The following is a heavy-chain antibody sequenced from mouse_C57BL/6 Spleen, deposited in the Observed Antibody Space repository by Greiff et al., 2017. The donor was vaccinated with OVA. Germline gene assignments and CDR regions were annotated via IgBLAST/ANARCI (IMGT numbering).Heavy chain of an antibody. D-gene: IGHD1-1*01. V-gene: IGHV1-55*01. J-gene: IGHJ2*01. CDR3: ATHYGSSYDVDY. Sequence: VQLQQPGAELVKPGASVKMSCKASGYTFTSYWITWVKQRPGQGLEWIGDIYPGCGSTTYNEKFKSKATLPVDTSSSTAYMQLSNLTSEVSAVYCSATHYGSSYDVDYWGQGTTLTVSS. CDR2: IYPGCGST. CDR1: GYTFTSYW.